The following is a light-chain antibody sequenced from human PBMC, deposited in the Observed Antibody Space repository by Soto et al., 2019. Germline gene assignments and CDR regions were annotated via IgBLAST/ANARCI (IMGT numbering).Light chain of an antibody. CDR2: GSS. V-gene: IGKV1-6*01. CDR1: RAIGSD. CDR3: LQDSNYPWT. Sequence: AIPMTQSPSSLSASVGDRVTITCRASRAIGSDLGWYQQKSGKAPKLLIYGSSSLQTGVPSRFSGGGSGTDFTLTISSLQPEDFATYFCLQDSNYPWTFGQGTKVEI. J-gene: IGKJ1*01.